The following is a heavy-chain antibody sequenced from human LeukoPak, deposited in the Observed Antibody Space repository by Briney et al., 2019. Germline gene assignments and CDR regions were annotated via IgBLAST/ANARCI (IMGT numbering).Heavy chain of an antibody. CDR1: GFTVRRNY. CDR3: AGGAGDWNAFHI. Sequence: PGGSLRLSCVASGFTVRRNYMSWVRQAPGKGLEWVSVIYAGGSTYYADSVKGRFTISRDNSNNILHLQTNSLRVEDTAVYYCAGGAGDWNAFHIWGQGTMVTVSS. CDR2: IYAGGST. J-gene: IGHJ3*02. V-gene: IGHV3-66*01. D-gene: IGHD2-21*02.